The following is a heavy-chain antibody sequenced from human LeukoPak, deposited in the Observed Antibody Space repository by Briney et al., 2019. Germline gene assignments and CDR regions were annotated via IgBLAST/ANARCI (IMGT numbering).Heavy chain of an antibody. CDR2: IKQDGSDK. CDR3: ARKTVVGSYFDY. V-gene: IGHV3-7*03. D-gene: IGHD4-23*01. CDR1: GFTFSAYW. J-gene: IGHJ4*02. Sequence: GGSLRLSCAACGFTFSAYWMSWVRQAAGKGLEWVANIKQDGSDKYYVDSVKGRFTISRDNAKNSLYLQMNSLRAEDTAVYYCARKTVVGSYFDYWGQGTPVTVSS.